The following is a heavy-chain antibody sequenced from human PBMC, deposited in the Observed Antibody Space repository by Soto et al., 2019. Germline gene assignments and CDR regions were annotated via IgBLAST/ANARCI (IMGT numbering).Heavy chain of an antibody. CDR1: GFSFSNYW. V-gene: IGHV3-7*05. D-gene: IGHD3-10*01. Sequence: EVHLVESGGGLVQPGGSLRLSCAASGFSFSNYWMTWVRQAPGKGLEWVANINPDGGAKYYVESVKGRFSISRDNAKNSLYLQMSNLRAEHTAVYYCAKAFYNGNSDFGYWGQGTLVTVSS. CDR3: AKAFYNGNSDFGY. CDR2: INPDGGAK. J-gene: IGHJ4*02.